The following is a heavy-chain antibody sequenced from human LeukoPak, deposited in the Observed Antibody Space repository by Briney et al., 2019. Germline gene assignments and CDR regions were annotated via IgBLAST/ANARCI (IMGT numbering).Heavy chain of an antibody. D-gene: IGHD2-8*01. Sequence: GGSLRLSCAASGFTFSSYAMHWVRQAPGKGLEWVAVISYDGSNKYYADSVKGRFTISRDNSKNTLYLQMNSLRAEDTAVYYCARDGVCPLDYWGQGTLVTVCS. J-gene: IGHJ4*02. V-gene: IGHV3-30*01. CDR3: ARDGVCPLDY. CDR2: ISYDGSNK. CDR1: GFTFSSYA.